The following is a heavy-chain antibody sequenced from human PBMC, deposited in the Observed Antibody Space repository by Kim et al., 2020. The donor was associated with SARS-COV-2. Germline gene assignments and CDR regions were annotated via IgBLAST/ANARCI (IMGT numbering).Heavy chain of an antibody. V-gene: IGHV4-34*01. CDR2: INHSGST. J-gene: IGHJ4*02. Sequence: SETLSLTCAVYGGSFSGYYWSWIRQPPGKGLEWIGEINHSGSTNYNPSLKSRVTISVDTSKNQFSLKLSSVTAADTAVYYCARGDEYSSFYFDYWGQGTLVTVSS. D-gene: IGHD6-6*01. CDR1: GGSFSGYY. CDR3: ARGDEYSSFYFDY.